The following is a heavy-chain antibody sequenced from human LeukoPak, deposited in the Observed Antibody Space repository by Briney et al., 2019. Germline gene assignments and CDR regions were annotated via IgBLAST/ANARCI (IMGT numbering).Heavy chain of an antibody. CDR3: ARVRGDIVVVPAGLYGMDV. Sequence: GGSLRLSCAASGFTFCSYAMHWVRQAPGKGLEWVAVISYDGSNKYYADSVKGRFTISRDNSKNTLYLQMNSLRAEDTAVYYCARVRGDIVVVPAGLYGMDVWGQGTTVTVSS. D-gene: IGHD2-2*01. J-gene: IGHJ6*02. CDR2: ISYDGSNK. CDR1: GFTFCSYA. V-gene: IGHV3-30-3*01.